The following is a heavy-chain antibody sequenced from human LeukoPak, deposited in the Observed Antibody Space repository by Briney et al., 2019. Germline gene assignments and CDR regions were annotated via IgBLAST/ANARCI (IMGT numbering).Heavy chain of an antibody. Sequence: GGSLRLSCAASGFTFSSYGMHWVRQAPGKGLEWVAFIRYDGSNKYYADSVKGRFTIARDNSKNTLYLQMNSLRAEDTAVYYCAKVSGSSSWYLFDPWGQGTLVTVSS. CDR2: IRYDGSNK. J-gene: IGHJ5*02. D-gene: IGHD6-13*01. CDR1: GFTFSSYG. CDR3: AKVSGSSSWYLFDP. V-gene: IGHV3-30*02.